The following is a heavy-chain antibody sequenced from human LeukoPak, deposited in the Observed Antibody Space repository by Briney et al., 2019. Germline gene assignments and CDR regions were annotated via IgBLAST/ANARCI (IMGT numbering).Heavy chain of an antibody. CDR2: LHFSGST. J-gene: IGHJ3*02. CDR1: GGSISGYY. V-gene: IGHV4-39*07. Sequence: SETLSLTCTVSGGSISGYYWSWIRQPPGKGLEWIATLHFSGSTYYETSLKSRLTISVDTSKNQFSLKLNSVTSADTAVYYCARDWDGGFDFNTFDIWGLGTMVTVSS. CDR3: ARDWDGGFDFNTFDI. D-gene: IGHD5-12*01.